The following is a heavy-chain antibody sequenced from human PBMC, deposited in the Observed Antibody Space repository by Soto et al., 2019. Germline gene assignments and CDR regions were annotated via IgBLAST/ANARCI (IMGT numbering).Heavy chain of an antibody. V-gene: IGHV4-59*08. J-gene: IGHJ4*02. CDR3: AASMVRGVIITRFDY. CDR2: IYYSGST. Sequence: PSETLSLTCTVSGGSISSYYWSWIRQPPGKGLEWIGYIYYSGSTNYNPSLKSRVTISVDTSKNQFSLKLSSVTAADSAVYYCAASMVRGVIITRFDYWGQGTLVTVSS. D-gene: IGHD3-10*01. CDR1: GGSISSYY.